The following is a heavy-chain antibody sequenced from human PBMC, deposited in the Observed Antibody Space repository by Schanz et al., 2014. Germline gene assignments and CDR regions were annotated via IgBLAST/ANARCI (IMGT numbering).Heavy chain of an antibody. CDR3: ATMWAYCTITTCHTLEPFDV. CDR2: INPIGGST. Sequence: QVQLVQSGTQVKKPGASVKVSCKASGYTLSAYSLHWVRQAPGQGLEWMGIINPIGGSTTYAQKFRGAVTLTTDTSTDTAYLELTSLRSDDTALYYCATMWAYCTITTCHTLEPFDVWGQGTMVTVSS. J-gene: IGHJ3*01. CDR1: GYTLSAYS. V-gene: IGHV1-46*01. D-gene: IGHD2-2*01.